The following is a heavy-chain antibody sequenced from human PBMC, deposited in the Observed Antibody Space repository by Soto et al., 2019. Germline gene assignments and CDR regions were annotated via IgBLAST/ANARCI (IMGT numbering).Heavy chain of an antibody. J-gene: IGHJ4*02. CDR1: GFTFSSYW. D-gene: IGHD5-18*01. V-gene: IGHV3-7*01. CDR2: IKQGGSEK. Sequence: VGSLRLSCAASGFTFSSYWMSWVRQAPGKGLEWVANIKQGGSEKYYVDSVKGRFTISRDNAKNSLYLQMNSLRAEDTAVYYCARVPGRSYGFYFDYWGQGTLVTVSS. CDR3: ARVPGRSYGFYFDY.